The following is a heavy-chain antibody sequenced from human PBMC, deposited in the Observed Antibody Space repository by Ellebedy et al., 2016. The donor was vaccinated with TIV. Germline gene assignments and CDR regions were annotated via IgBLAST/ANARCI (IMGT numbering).Heavy chain of an antibody. D-gene: IGHD6-13*01. CDR2: INTDGSST. J-gene: IGHJ4*02. CDR1: GFPFSTYW. Sequence: GESLKISCAASGFPFSTYWMHWVRQAPGKGLMWVSRINTDGSSTGYADSVKGRFTISRDNAKYSLFLQMDSLGAEDTAVYYCARGGASSSRYWRNWGQGALVTVSS. V-gene: IGHV3-74*01. CDR3: ARGGASSSRYWRN.